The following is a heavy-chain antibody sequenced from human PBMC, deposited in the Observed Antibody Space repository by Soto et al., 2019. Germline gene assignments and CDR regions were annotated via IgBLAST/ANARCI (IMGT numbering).Heavy chain of an antibody. J-gene: IGHJ6*02. V-gene: IGHV1-18*01. CDR1: GYSFTSYG. D-gene: IGHD5-18*01. CDR3: GRCRTDSYAMDV. Sequence: GASVKVTCKASGYSFTSYGIGSLLQVPGQGPEWMVCISPYNGRTNYAQRVKGRVVMTTDISTNTVYLELRSLRSDDSAIYYCGRCRTDSYAMDVWGQGTTVTVSS. CDR2: ISPYNGRT.